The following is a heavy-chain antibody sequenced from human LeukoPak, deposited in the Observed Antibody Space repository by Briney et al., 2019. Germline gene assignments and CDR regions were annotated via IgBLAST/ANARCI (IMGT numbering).Heavy chain of an antibody. CDR1: GGSISSGDYY. J-gene: IGHJ4*02. Sequence: SQTLSLTCTVFGGSISSGDYYWSWIRQPPGKGLEWIGYIYYSGSTYYNPSLKSRVTISVDTSKNQFSLKLSSVTAADTAVYYCARRSPYYDFWSGYPRGYYFDYWGQGTLVTVSS. D-gene: IGHD3-3*01. CDR2: IYYSGST. V-gene: IGHV4-30-4*01. CDR3: ARRSPYYDFWSGYPRGYYFDY.